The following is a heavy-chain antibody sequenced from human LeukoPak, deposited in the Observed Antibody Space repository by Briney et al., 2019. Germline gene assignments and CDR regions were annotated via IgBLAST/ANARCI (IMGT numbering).Heavy chain of an antibody. D-gene: IGHD2/OR15-2a*01. V-gene: IGHV3-21*01. CDR3: ASFYRGDRDY. Sequence: PGGALRLSCAASGFTFSSYSMNWVRHTPGKGLDWVSSISSGSDSIFYADSVRDRFTISRDNSKNTLYLQMNSLRAEDTAVYYCASFYRGDRDYWGQGTLVTVSS. CDR2: ISSGSDSI. J-gene: IGHJ4*02. CDR1: GFTFSSYS.